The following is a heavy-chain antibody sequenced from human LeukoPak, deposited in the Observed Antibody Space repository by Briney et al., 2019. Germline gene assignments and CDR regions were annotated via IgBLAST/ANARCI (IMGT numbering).Heavy chain of an antibody. CDR1: GFTVSSNY. V-gene: IGHV3-53*01. J-gene: IGHJ4*02. D-gene: IGHD1-26*01. Sequence: GGSLRLSCAASGFTVSSNYMSWVRQAPGKGLEWVSVIYSGGSTYYADSVKGRFTISRDNSKNTLYLQMNSLRAEDTAVYYCASASSGYRGYYFDYWGQGTLVTVSS. CDR2: IYSGGST. CDR3: ASASSGYRGYYFDY.